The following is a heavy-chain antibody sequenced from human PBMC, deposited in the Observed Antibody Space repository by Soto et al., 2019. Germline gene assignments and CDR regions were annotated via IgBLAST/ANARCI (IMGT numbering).Heavy chain of an antibody. CDR3: ARDRVTGWYYFDY. V-gene: IGHV4-61*08. CDR2: IYYSGST. Sequence: SYSMSLGCAFCGGCVRISVYYWSWIRQPPGKGLEWIGYIYYSGSTNYNPSLKSRVTISVDTSKNQFSLKLSSVTAADTAVYYCARDRVTGWYYFDYWGQGTLVTVSS. CDR1: GGCVRISVYY. D-gene: IGHD2-8*01. J-gene: IGHJ4*02.